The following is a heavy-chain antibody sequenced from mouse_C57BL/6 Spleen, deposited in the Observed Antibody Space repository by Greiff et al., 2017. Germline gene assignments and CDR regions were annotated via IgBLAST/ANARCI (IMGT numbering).Heavy chain of an antibody. J-gene: IGHJ2*01. CDR2: IYPGDGAP. Sequence: QVQLKESGPELVKPGASVTISCKASGYAFSSSWMNWVKQRPGKGLEWIGRIYPGDGAPNYNGKFKGKATLTADKSSSTAYMQLSSLTSEASAVYFCAREDYYGSDYFDYWGQGTTLTVSS. CDR1: GYAFSSSW. D-gene: IGHD1-1*01. V-gene: IGHV1-82*01. CDR3: AREDYYGSDYFDY.